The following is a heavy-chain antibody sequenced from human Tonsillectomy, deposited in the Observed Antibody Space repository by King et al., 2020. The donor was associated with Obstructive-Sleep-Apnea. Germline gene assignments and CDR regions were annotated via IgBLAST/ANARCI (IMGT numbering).Heavy chain of an antibody. D-gene: IGHD6-13*01. CDR3: ARSSSSWDEGFDY. CDR1: GFTFSSYA. CDR2: ISYDVSNK. J-gene: IGHJ4*02. V-gene: IGHV3-30-3*01. Sequence: QLVQSGGGVVQPGRSLRLSCAASGFTFSSYAMHWVRQAPGKGLEWGAVISYDVSNKYYADSVKGRFTISRDNSKNTLYLQMNSLRTEDTAVYYCARSSSSWDEGFDYWGQGTLVTVSS.